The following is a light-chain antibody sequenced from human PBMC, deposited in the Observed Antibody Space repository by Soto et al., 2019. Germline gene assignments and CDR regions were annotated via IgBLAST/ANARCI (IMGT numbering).Light chain of an antibody. CDR2: DAS. CDR1: QSVAIN. V-gene: IGKV3-15*01. Sequence: VLTQSPATLSVSPGDRATLSCRASQSVAINLAWYQQKPGQSPRLLIYDASTRATGIPARFSGSGSGTEFTLTITSLQSEDFAVYYCQQYNSWPSYIFGQGTKLEIK. CDR3: QQYNSWPSYI. J-gene: IGKJ2*01.